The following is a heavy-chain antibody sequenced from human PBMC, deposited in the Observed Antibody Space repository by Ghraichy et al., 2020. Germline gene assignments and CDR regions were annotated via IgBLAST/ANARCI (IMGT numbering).Heavy chain of an antibody. CDR1: GFTFGPYS. CDR2: ISTTSSYR. D-gene: IGHD3-16*02. CDR3: ASLDAADRSKFLDY. Sequence: LSLTCAGSGFTFGPYSMTWVRQAPGRGLEWVASISTTSSYRFYAESVKGRFTISRDNAENSLYLQMNSLRDEDTAIYYCASLDAADRSKFLDYWGRGTLVTVSS. V-gene: IGHV3-21*01. J-gene: IGHJ4*02.